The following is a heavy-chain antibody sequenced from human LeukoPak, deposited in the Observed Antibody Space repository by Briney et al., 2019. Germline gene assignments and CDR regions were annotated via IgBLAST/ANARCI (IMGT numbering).Heavy chain of an antibody. CDR2: IADSGST. D-gene: IGHD3-16*01. Sequence: SETLSLTCTVSGGSIITRSYFWGWIRQAPGKGLEWIGSIADSGSTYYNPSLKTRVTMSVDTSKKQFSLRLSSVTAADTAVYYCARGESAYGPWGQGTLVTVSS. J-gene: IGHJ5*02. CDR1: GGSIITRSYF. CDR3: ARGESAYGP. V-gene: IGHV4-39*01.